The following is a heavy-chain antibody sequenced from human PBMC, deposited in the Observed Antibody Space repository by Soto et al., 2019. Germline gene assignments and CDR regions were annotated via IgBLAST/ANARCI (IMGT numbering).Heavy chain of an antibody. CDR1: GFTFSSYA. CDR2: ISYDGSNK. CDR3: ARGIQLWLPLEYYFDY. V-gene: IGHV3-30-3*01. D-gene: IGHD5-18*01. Sequence: QVQLVESGGGVVQPGRSLRLSCAASGFTFSSYAMHWVRQAPGKGLEWVAVISYDGSNKYYADSVKGRFTISRDNSKNTLYLQMNSLRAEDTAVYYCARGIQLWLPLEYYFDYWGQGTLVTVS. J-gene: IGHJ4*02.